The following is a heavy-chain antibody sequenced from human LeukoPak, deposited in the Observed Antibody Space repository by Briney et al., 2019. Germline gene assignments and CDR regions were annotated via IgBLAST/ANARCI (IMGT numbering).Heavy chain of an antibody. CDR1: GGSFSDYY. D-gene: IGHD6-6*01. V-gene: IGHV4-34*01. CDR3: ARTPNIAARPFDY. J-gene: IGHJ4*02. Sequence: SETLSLTCAVYGGSFSDYYWSWIRQPPGKGLEWIGETNHSGNTNYNPSLKSRVSISVDTSKNHFSLKLTSVTAADTAVYYCARTPNIAARPFDYWGQGTLVTVSS. CDR2: TNHSGNT.